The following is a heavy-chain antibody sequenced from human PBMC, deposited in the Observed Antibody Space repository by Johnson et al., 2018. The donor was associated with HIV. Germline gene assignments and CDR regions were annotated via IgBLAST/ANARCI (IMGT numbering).Heavy chain of an antibody. Sequence: VQLVESGGGLVQPGGSLRLSCAASGFTFSSYAMSWVRQATGKGLEWVSSISGSGGSTYYADSVKGRFTISRDNSKNTLYLQMTSRRAEDTAVYYCAKDPPLATVVTPALWGQGTMVTVSS. V-gene: IGHV3-23*04. CDR1: GFTFSSYA. D-gene: IGHD4-23*01. CDR2: ISGSGGST. CDR3: AKDPPLATVVTPAL. J-gene: IGHJ3*01.